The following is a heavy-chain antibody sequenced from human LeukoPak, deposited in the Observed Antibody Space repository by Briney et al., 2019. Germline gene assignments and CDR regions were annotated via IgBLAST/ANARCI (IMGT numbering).Heavy chain of an antibody. CDR3: AGGNVVPAYYYYYMDV. J-gene: IGHJ6*03. D-gene: IGHD2-2*01. Sequence: GGSLRLSCAASGFTFSSYWMHWVRQAPGKGLVWVSRINSDGSSTSYADSVKGRFTISRDNAKNTLYLQMNSLRAEDTAVYYCAGGNVVPAYYYYYMDVWGKGTTVTISS. CDR1: GFTFSSYW. V-gene: IGHV3-74*01. CDR2: INSDGSST.